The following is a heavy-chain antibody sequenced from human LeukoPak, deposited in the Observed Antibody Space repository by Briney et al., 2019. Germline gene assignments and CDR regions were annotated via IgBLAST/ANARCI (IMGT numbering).Heavy chain of an antibody. J-gene: IGHJ4*02. CDR3: ARAEYYDTSGYCDY. V-gene: IGHV1-2*02. CDR1: GYSFGSYD. D-gene: IGHD3-22*01. CDR2: INPNSGGT. Sequence: GASVKVSCKSSGYSFGSYDINWVRQAPGQGPEWMGWINPNSGGTHYVQKFQGRVTMTRDTSISTAYMELRGLSSDDMAVYYCARAEYYDTSGYCDYWGQGSLVTVSS.